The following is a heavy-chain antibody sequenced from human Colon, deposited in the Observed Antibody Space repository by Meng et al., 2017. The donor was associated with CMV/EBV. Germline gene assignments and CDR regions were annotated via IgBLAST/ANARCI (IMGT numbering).Heavy chain of an antibody. V-gene: IGHV1-2*02. CDR3: VRSSGWSLFDY. CDR1: GYTFSDYY. D-gene: IGHD6-19*01. CDR2: IRSDGSAT. J-gene: IGHJ4*02. Sequence: VQLWQSGAGVKGPGASVKVSCKTSGYTFSDYYMHWVRQAPGQGLEWMGWIRSDGSATNYAQKFRGRVTMTRDASVSTAYMELSGLTSDDTAVYFCVRSSGWSLFDYWGPGALVTVSS.